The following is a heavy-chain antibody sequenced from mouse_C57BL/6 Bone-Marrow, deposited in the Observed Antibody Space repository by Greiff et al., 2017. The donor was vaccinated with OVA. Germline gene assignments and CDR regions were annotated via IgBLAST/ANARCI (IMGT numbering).Heavy chain of an antibody. CDR1: GYTFTSYW. J-gene: IGHJ1*03. Sequence: VQLQQPGTELVKPGASVKLSCKASGYTFTSYWMHWVKQRPGQGLEWIGNINPSNGGTNYNEKITSKATLTVDKPSSTAYMQLSSLTSEDSAVYYCARPIYYYGSSYWYFDVWGTGTTVTVSS. V-gene: IGHV1-53*01. CDR2: INPSNGGT. CDR3: ARPIYYYGSSYWYFDV. D-gene: IGHD1-1*01.